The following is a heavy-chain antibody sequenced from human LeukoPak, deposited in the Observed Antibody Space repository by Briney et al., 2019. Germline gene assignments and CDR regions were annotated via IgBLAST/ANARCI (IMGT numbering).Heavy chain of an antibody. V-gene: IGHV1-24*01. Sequence: ASVKVSCKVSGYTLTELSMHWVRQAPGKGLEWMGGFDPEDGETIYAQKFQGRITMTEDTSTDTAYMELSSLRSEDTAVYYCATDRGYGSGSCSFFDSWGQGTRVTVSS. CDR1: GYTLTELS. CDR2: FDPEDGET. J-gene: IGHJ5*01. D-gene: IGHD3-10*01. CDR3: ATDRGYGSGSCSFFDS.